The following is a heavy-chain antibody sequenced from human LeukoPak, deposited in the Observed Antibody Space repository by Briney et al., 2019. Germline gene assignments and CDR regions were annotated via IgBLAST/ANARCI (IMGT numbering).Heavy chain of an antibody. J-gene: IGHJ6*02. D-gene: IGHD2-2*03. V-gene: IGHV3-30*02. CDR3: AKDLDIVVVPAAGCMDV. CDR2: IRYDGSNK. Sequence: AGGSLRLSCAASGFTFSSYGMHWVRQAPGKGLEWVAFIRYDGSNKYYADSVKGRFTISRDNSKNTLYLQMNSLRAEDTAVYYCAKDLDIVVVPAAGCMDVWGQGTTVTVSS. CDR1: GFTFSSYG.